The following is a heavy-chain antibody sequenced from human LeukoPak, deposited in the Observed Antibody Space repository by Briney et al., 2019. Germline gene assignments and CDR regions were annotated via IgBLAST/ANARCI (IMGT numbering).Heavy chain of an antibody. V-gene: IGHV3-23*01. J-gene: IGHJ3*02. CDR2: ISGSGGST. CDR1: GFTFSSSG. Sequence: PGGSLRLSCAASGFTFSSSGMSWVRQAPGKGLEWVSAISGSGGSTYYADSVKGRFIISRDNSKNTLYLQMNSLRAEDTAVYYCANDGAYYDSSTDAFDIWGQGTMVTVSS. CDR3: ANDGAYYDSSTDAFDI. D-gene: IGHD3-22*01.